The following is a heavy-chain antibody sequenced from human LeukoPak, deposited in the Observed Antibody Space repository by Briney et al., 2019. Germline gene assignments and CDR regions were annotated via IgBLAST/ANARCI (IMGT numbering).Heavy chain of an antibody. D-gene: IGHD6-19*01. CDR2: ISSYNGNT. CDR3: AREGEYSSGWYSHYYYSYYMDV. J-gene: IGHJ6*03. V-gene: IGHV1-18*01. CDR1: GYTFTSYG. Sequence: ASVKVSCKASGYTFTSYGISGVRQAPGQGLEWMGWISSYNGNTNYAQKLQGRVTMTTDTSTSTAYMELRSLRSDDTAVYYCAREGEYSSGWYSHYYYSYYMDVWGKGTTVTASS.